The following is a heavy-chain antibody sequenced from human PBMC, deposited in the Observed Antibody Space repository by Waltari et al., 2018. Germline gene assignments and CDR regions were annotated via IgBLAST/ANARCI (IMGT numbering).Heavy chain of an antibody. J-gene: IGHJ4*02. Sequence: QVQLVQSGTEVKKPGASVKVSCKASGYTLGGAYMHWVRQAPGQGLEWMGWINPNTGDTNYAQQFQGRVIMTRDTSINTAYTELRSLTSDDTAVYYCARDGGNLYYCDYWGQGALVTVSS. CDR2: INPNTGDT. CDR3: ARDGGNLYYCDY. CDR1: GYTLGGAY. D-gene: IGHD4-4*01. V-gene: IGHV1-2*02.